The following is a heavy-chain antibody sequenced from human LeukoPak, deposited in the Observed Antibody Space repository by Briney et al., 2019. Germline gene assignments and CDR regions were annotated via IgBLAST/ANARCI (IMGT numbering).Heavy chain of an antibody. D-gene: IGHD3-22*01. CDR1: GFTFSSYA. J-gene: IGHJ4*02. CDR3: ANRYDSSGYYPMYPFDY. Sequence: PGGSLGLSCAASGFTFSSYAMSWVRQATGKGLEWVSAISGSGGSTYYADSVKGRFTISRDNSKDTLYLQMNSLRAEDTAVYYCANRYDSSGYYPMYPFDYWGQGTLVTVSS. CDR2: ISGSGGST. V-gene: IGHV3-23*01.